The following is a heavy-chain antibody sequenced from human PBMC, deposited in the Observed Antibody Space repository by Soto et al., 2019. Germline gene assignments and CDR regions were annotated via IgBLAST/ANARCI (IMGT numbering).Heavy chain of an antibody. CDR1: GVTVSSNY. CDR3: AREARGYYYILTGYYSPSYRMDV. J-gene: IGHJ6*02. CDR2: IYSGGST. Sequence: GGSLRLSCAASGVTVSSNYMSWVRQAPGKGLEWVSVIYSGGSTYYADSVKGRFTTSRDNSKNTLYLQMNSLRAEDTAVYYCAREARGYYYILTGYYSPSYRMDVCSQGTTVTVSS. D-gene: IGHD3-9*01. V-gene: IGHV3-66*01.